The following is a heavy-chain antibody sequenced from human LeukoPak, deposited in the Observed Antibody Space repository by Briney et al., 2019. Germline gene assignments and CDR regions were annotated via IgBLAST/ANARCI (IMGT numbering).Heavy chain of an antibody. CDR3: AKGGSGYSYGYWYYGMDV. CDR1: GFTFSSYA. J-gene: IGHJ6*02. CDR2: ISGSGGST. V-gene: IGHV3-23*01. D-gene: IGHD5-18*01. Sequence: GGPLRLSCAASGFTFSSYAMSWVRQAPGKGLEWVSAISGSGGSTYYADSVKGRFTISRDNSKNTLYLQMNSLRAEDTAVYYCAKGGSGYSYGYWYYGMDVWGQGTTVTVSS.